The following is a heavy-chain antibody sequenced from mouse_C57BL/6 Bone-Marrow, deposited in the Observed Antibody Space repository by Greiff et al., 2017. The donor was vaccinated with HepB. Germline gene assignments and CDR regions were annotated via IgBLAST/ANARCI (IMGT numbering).Heavy chain of an antibody. D-gene: IGHD2-1*01. J-gene: IGHJ2*01. CDR2: IHPNSGST. V-gene: IGHV1-64*01. Sequence: QVQLKQPGAELVKPGASVKLSCKASGYTFTSYWMHWVKQRPGQGLEWIGMIHPNSGSTNYNEKFKSKATLTVDKSSSTAYMQLSSLTSEDSAVYYCAREGDGNYDYFDYWGQGTTLTVSS. CDR1: GYTFTSYW. CDR3: AREGDGNYDYFDY.